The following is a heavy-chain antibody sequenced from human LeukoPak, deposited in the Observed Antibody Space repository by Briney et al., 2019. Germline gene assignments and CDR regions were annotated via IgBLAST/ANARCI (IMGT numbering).Heavy chain of an antibody. V-gene: IGHV4-38-2*02. CDR3: ARGARQLPVYY. J-gene: IGHJ4*02. CDR1: GYSISSGYY. Sequence: SETLSLTCTVSGYSISSGYYWGWIRPPPGKGLGLIGSIYHSGSTYYNPSLKSRVTISVDTSKNQFSLKLSSVTAADTAVYYCARGARQLPVYYWGQGTLVTVSS. D-gene: IGHD2-2*01. CDR2: IYHSGST.